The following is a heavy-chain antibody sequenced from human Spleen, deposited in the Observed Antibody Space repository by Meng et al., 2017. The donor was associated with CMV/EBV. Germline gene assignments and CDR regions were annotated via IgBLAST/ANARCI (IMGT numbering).Heavy chain of an antibody. J-gene: IGHJ4*02. D-gene: IGHD2-15*01. Sequence: GESLKISCAASGFTFSSYSMNWVRQAPGKGLEWVSYISSSSTTIYYADSVKGRFTISRDNAKNSLYLHMNSLRAEDTAVYYCARDVVEGSVWLGYWGQGTLVTVSS. CDR3: ARDVVEGSVWLGY. CDR2: ISSSSTTI. V-gene: IGHV3-48*04. CDR1: GFTFSSYS.